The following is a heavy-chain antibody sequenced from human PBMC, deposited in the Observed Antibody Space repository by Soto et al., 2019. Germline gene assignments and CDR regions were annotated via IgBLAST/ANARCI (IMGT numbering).Heavy chain of an antibody. V-gene: IGHV1-69*02. Sequence: QVQLVQSGAEVKKPGSSVKVSCKASGGTFSSYTISWVRQAPGQGLEWMGRIIPILGIANYAQKFQGRVTITADKSTSTAYMELSSLRSEDTAVYYCARAEMDYDILTSFDPWGQGTLVTVSS. CDR2: IIPILGIA. D-gene: IGHD3-9*01. CDR1: GGTFSSYT. J-gene: IGHJ5*02. CDR3: ARAEMDYDILTSFDP.